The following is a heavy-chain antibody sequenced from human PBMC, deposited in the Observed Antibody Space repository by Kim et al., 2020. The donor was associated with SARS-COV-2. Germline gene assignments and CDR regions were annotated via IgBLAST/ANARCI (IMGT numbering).Heavy chain of an antibody. CDR3: AKEFVAGNCIDY. V-gene: IGHV3-30*02. J-gene: IGHJ4*02. D-gene: IGHD6-19*01. Sequence: YYAESVEVRLTINRDNSKSTLYLQRNSLRAEDTAVYYCAKEFVAGNCIDYWGQGTVVTVSS.